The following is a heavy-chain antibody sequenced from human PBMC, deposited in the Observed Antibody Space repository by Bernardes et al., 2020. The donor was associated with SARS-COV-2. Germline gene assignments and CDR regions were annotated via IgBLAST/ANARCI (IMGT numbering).Heavy chain of an antibody. J-gene: IGHJ4*02. Sequence: GGSLRLSCAASGFTFSSYAMHWVRQAPGKGLEWVAVISYDGSNKYYADSVKGRFTISRDNSKNTLYLQMNSLRAEDTAVYYCARGSRYSGSYPPKYWGQGTLVTVSS. V-gene: IGHV3-30-3*01. CDR3: ARGSRYSGSYPPKY. CDR2: ISYDGSNK. D-gene: IGHD1-26*01. CDR1: GFTFSSYA.